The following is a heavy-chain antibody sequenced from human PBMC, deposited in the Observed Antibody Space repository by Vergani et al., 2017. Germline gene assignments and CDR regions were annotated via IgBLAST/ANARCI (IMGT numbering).Heavy chain of an antibody. CDR3: ASMEDARYFQH. J-gene: IGHJ1*01. D-gene: IGHD2-8*01. CDR1: GFTFSSYA. V-gene: IGHV3-23*01. CDR2: ISGSGGST. Sequence: EVQLLESGGGLVQPGGSLRLSCAASGFTFSSYAMSWVRQAPGKGLEWVSAISGSGGSTYYADSVKGRLTISIDNSKNTLCLQMNILSAEDTAVYYCASMEDARYFQHWGQGTLVTVSS.